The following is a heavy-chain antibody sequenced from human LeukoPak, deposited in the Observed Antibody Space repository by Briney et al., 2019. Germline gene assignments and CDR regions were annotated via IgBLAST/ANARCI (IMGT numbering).Heavy chain of an antibody. Sequence: SETLSLTCSVYGGSFSGYNWIWIRQPPGKGLEWMGEINHSETTNYNPSLNSRVTISVDTSKNQFSLKLSSVTAANTAVYYCAAGRVAAARWIYIWGQGTMLTVSA. D-gene: IGHD6-13*01. CDR2: INHSETT. CDR3: AAGRVAAARWIYI. CDR1: GGSFSGYN. V-gene: IGHV4-34*01. J-gene: IGHJ3*02.